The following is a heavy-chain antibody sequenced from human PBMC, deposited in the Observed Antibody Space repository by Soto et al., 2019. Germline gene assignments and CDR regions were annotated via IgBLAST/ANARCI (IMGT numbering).Heavy chain of an antibody. D-gene: IGHD6-19*01. CDR1: GGTFSSYT. J-gene: IGHJ3*02. CDR2: IIPILGIA. CDR3: GGASGRLHAPFDI. V-gene: IGHV1-69*02. Sequence: ASVKVSCKASGGTFSSYTISWVRQAPGQGLEWMGRIIPILGIANYAQKFQGRVTITADKSTSTAYMELCSLRSEDTAVYYCGGASGRLHAPFDIWGQGTMVTVSS.